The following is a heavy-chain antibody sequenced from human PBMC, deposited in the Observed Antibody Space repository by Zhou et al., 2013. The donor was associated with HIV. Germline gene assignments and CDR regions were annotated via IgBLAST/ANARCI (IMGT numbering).Heavy chain of an antibody. D-gene: IGHD3-10*01. CDR1: GYTFTSYD. Sequence: QVQLVQSGTEVRKPGASVKVSCKASGYTFTSYDINWVRQAAGQGLEWIGRVQPYSGNTDYAQRFQGRVTLTRNISTDTAYMELSSLRYDDTAVYYCARAGYYGSGSRAAFDFWGQGTVVIVSS. J-gene: IGHJ4*02. CDR2: VQPYSGNT. V-gene: IGHV1-8*01. CDR3: ARAGYYGSGSRAAFDF.